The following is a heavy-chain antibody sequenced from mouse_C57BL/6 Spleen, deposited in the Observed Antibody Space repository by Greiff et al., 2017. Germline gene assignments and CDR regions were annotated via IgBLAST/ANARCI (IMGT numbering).Heavy chain of an antibody. CDR2: IDPSDSYT. D-gene: IGHD4-1*01. Sequence: QVQLQQPGAELVMPGASVKLSCKASGYTFTSYWMHWVKQRPGQGLEWIGEIDPSDSYTNYNQKFKGKSTLTVDKSSSPAYMQRSSLTSEDSAVYYCARSSGKSWYFDVWGTGTTVTVSS. J-gene: IGHJ1*03. V-gene: IGHV1-69*01. CDR3: ARSSGKSWYFDV. CDR1: GYTFTSYW.